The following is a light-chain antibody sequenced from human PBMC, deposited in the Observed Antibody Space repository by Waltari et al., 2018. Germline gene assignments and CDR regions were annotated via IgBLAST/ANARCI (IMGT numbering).Light chain of an antibody. Sequence: EIVLTQSPGTLSLSLGERATLSCRASQSVGRYLAWYQQKPGPAPRLLIYDASTRATGIPDRFSGSGSGTDFGLTICRLESDGFSVYYCQKYVNLPGTFDHGTKVEIK. CDR1: QSVGRY. CDR2: DAS. CDR3: QKYVNLPGT. J-gene: IGKJ1*01. V-gene: IGKV3-20*01.